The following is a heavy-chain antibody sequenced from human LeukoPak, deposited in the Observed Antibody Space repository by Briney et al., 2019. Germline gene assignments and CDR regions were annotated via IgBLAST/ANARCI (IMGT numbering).Heavy chain of an antibody. D-gene: IGHD2-15*01. V-gene: IGHV4-39*01. Sequence: SETLSLTCSVLGGSISTSPYYWGWIRQPPGKGLEWIGSIYYSGSTYYNPSLKSRVTISVDTSKNQFSLKLRSVTAADTAVYFCARQPSLSYCSGGTCWFDPWGPGTLVTVSS. CDR1: GGSISTSPYY. J-gene: IGHJ5*02. CDR2: IYYSGST. CDR3: ARQPSLSYCSGGTCWFDP.